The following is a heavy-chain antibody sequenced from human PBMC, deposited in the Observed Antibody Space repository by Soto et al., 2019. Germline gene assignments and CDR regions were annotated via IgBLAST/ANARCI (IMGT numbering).Heavy chain of an antibody. V-gene: IGHV1-18*01. CDR1: GYTFTSYG. Sequence: GASVKVSCKASGYTFTSYGISWVRQAPGQGLEWMGWISAYNGETIYAQKFQGRVTMTEDTSTDTAYMELSSLRSEDTAVYYCATPLRYFDWYDAFDIWGQGTMVTVSS. CDR2: ISAYNGET. D-gene: IGHD3-9*01. CDR3: ATPLRYFDWYDAFDI. J-gene: IGHJ3*02.